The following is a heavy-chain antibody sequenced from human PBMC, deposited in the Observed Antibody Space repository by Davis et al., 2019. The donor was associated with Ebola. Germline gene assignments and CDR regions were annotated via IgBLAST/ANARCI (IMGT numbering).Heavy chain of an antibody. CDR1: GFTFSSYA. V-gene: IGHV3-23*01. CDR3: AKDEAYGDYLYYYGMDV. J-gene: IGHJ6*02. D-gene: IGHD4-17*01. Sequence: GGSLRLSCAASGFTFSSYAMSWVRQAPGKGLEWVSAISGSGGSTYYADSVKGRFTISRDNSKNTLYLQMNSLRAEDTAVYYCAKDEAYGDYLYYYGMDVWGQGTTVTVSS. CDR2: ISGSGGST.